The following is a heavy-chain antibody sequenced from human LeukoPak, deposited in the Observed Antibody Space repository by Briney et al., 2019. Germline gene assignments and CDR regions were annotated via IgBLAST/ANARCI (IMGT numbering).Heavy chain of an antibody. CDR2: IYSSGTT. D-gene: IGHD3-10*01. V-gene: IGHV4-4*07. J-gene: IGHJ2*01. Sequence: SETLSLTCTVSGGSISSHYWSWIRQPPGKGLEWFGRIYSSGTTNYNPSLKSRVTMSVDTSKNQFSLKLSSVTAADTAVYYCARASYYGIRYFDLWGRGTLVTVSS. CDR3: ARASYYGIRYFDL. CDR1: GGSISSHY.